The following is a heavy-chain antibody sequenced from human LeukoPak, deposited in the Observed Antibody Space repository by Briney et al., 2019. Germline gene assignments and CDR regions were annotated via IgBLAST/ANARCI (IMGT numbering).Heavy chain of an antibody. CDR1: GGSISSSSYY. J-gene: IGHJ4*02. V-gene: IGHV4-39*01. Sequence: PSETLSLTCTVSGGSISSSSYYWGWIRQPPGKGLEWIGSIYYSGSTYYNPSLKSRVTISVDTSKNQFSLKLSSVTAADTAVYYCARHHDYANYWGQGTLVTVSS. CDR2: IYYSGST. D-gene: IGHD4-17*01. CDR3: ARHHDYANY.